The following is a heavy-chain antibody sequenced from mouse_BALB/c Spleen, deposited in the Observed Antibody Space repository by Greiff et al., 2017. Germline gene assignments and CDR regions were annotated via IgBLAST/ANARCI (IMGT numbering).Heavy chain of an antibody. D-gene: IGHD1-2*01. V-gene: IGHV5-6-5*01. CDR1: GFTFSSYA. Sequence: EVQRVESGGGLVKPGGSLKLSCAASGFTFSSYAMSWVRQTPEKRLEWVASISSGGSTYYPDSVKGRFTISRDNARNILYLQMSSLRSEDTAMYYGARVDSLLRLRDWYFDVWGAGTTVTVSS. J-gene: IGHJ1*01. CDR3: ARVDSLLRLRDWYFDV. CDR2: ISSGGST.